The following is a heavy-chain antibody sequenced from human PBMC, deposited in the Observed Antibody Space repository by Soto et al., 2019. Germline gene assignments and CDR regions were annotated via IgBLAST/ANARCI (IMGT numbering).Heavy chain of an antibody. Sequence: QVQLQESGPGLVKPSQTLSLTCTVSGGSISSGAYYWSWIRQHPGKGLEWIGYIYYSGSNYYNPSLKGRVTISVATSKNHCYLKLSSVTAASTAVYYCAIYGSRGSRGFQHWGQGTLVTVSS. CDR1: GGSISSGAYY. J-gene: IGHJ1*01. V-gene: IGHV4-31*03. CDR3: AIYGSRGSRGFQH. CDR2: IYYSGSN. D-gene: IGHD3-22*01.